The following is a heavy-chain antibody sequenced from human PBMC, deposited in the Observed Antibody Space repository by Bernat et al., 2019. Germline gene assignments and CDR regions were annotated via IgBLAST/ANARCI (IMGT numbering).Heavy chain of an antibody. CDR3: ANCDTSYYDSSGYPVEA. V-gene: IGHV3-30*18. J-gene: IGHJ5*02. CDR2: ISYDGSNK. Sequence: VQLVDLGGGVVHLGRSLNLSCAASGFTFSSYDMHWVRQAPGKGLEWVAVISYDGSNKYYADSVKGRFTISRDNSKNTPYLQVNSLRAEDTAVYYCANCDTSYYDSSGYPVEAWGQGTLVTVSS. CDR1: GFTFSSYD. D-gene: IGHD3-22*01.